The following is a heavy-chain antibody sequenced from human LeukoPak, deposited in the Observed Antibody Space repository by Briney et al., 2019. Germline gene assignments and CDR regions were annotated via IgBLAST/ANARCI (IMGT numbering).Heavy chain of an antibody. CDR3: ARRYRSGGSCYMRGYYGMDV. CDR2: ISHSGST. Sequence: PSETLSLTCAVSNGSFSAYYWSWIRQSPGKGLQWIGEISHSGSTNYNPSLKLRVSISLDTSKNQFSLRLSSVSAADTAVYFCARRYRSGGSCYMRGYYGMDVWATGTTVIVSS. D-gene: IGHD2-15*01. CDR1: NGSFSAYY. J-gene: IGHJ6*04. V-gene: IGHV4-34*01.